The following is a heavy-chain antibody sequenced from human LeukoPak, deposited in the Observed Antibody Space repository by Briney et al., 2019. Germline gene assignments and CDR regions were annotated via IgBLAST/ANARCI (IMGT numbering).Heavy chain of an antibody. J-gene: IGHJ4*02. CDR3: ARRTSNANRKMFVVVRGVYYFDY. D-gene: IGHD3-10*01. CDR1: GYTSTSYD. Sequence: ASVKVSCKASGYTSTSYDINWVRQATGQGLEWMGWMNPNSGNTGYAQKFQGRVTMTRNTSISTAYMELSSLRSEDTAVYYCARRTSNANRKMFVVVRGVYYFDYWGQGTLVTVSS. CDR2: MNPNSGNT. V-gene: IGHV1-8*01.